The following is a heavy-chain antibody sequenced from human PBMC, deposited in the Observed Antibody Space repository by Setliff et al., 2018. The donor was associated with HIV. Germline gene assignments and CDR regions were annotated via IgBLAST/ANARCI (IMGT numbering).Heavy chain of an antibody. V-gene: IGHV4-39*07. D-gene: IGHD1-1*01. Sequence: SETLSLTCTVSGGSISSFSYYWAWIRQSPGKGLEWIGNVYHSGRTSYNPSLKSRVTTSVNTSKNQLSLNLSSVTAADTAVYYCARWGETTGIKAFDLWGQGTMVTVSS. J-gene: IGHJ3*01. CDR3: ARWGETTGIKAFDL. CDR1: GGSISSFSYY. CDR2: VYHSGRT.